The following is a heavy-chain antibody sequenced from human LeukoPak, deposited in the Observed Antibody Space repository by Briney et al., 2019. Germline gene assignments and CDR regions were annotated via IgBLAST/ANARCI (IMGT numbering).Heavy chain of an antibody. V-gene: IGHV5-51*01. Sequence: GESLKISCKGSGYSSTSYWIGWVRQMPGKGLEWMGIIYPGDSDTRYSPPFQGQVTISADKSISTAYLQWSSLKASDTAMYYCARPIDGYNLGFDYWGQGTLVTVSS. CDR1: GYSSTSYW. CDR3: ARPIDGYNLGFDY. CDR2: IYPGDSDT. D-gene: IGHD5-24*01. J-gene: IGHJ4*02.